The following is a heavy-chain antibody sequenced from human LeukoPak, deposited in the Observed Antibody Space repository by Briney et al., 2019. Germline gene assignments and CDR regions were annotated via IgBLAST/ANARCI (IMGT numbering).Heavy chain of an antibody. D-gene: IGHD5-24*01. J-gene: IGHJ6*03. V-gene: IGHV4-59*01. CDR2: VYYAGGT. CDR3: AREHRDGYNIRAGLYYYYYYMDL. CDR1: GGSISSYY. Sequence: KPSETLSLTCSVSGGSISSYYWSWIRQSPGKGLEWIGYVYYAGGTIYNPSLKSRVTISIDTSKNQFSLKLSSVTAADTAVYYCAREHRDGYNIRAGLYYYYYYMDLWGKGTTVTVSS.